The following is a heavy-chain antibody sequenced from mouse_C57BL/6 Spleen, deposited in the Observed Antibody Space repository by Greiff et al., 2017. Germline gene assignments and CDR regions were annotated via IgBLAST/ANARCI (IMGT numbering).Heavy chain of an antibody. CDR1: GFTFSDYY. CDR2: INYDGSST. J-gene: IGHJ1*03. CDR3: ARVIITTVVARYFDV. Sequence: EVMLVESEGGLVQPGSSMKLSCTASGFTFSDYYMAWVRQVPEKGLEWVANINYDGSSTYYLDSLKSRFIISRDNAKNILYLQMSSLKSEDTATYYCARVIITTVVARYFDVWGTGTTVTVSS. D-gene: IGHD1-1*01. V-gene: IGHV5-16*01.